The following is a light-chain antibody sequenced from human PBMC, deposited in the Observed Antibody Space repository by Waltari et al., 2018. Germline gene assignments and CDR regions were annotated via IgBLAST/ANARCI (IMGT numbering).Light chain of an antibody. CDR2: GTS. Sequence: QSVLTQPPSVSGAPGQRVSIPCTGTGSNLGAGYEVPWYQQLPGKAPRLLIYGTSSRPPGVPDRFFGSQSGTSASLAITGLQAEDEADYYCQSYDTSLSVVFGGGTKLTVL. V-gene: IGLV1-40*01. CDR1: GSNLGAGYE. J-gene: IGLJ2*01. CDR3: QSYDTSLSVV.